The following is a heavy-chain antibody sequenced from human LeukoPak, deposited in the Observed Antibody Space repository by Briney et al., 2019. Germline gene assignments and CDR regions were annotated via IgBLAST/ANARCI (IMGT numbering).Heavy chain of an antibody. D-gene: IGHD3-3*01. J-gene: IGHJ4*02. CDR2: IKQDGSEK. Sequence: GGSLRLSCAASGFTFSSYWTSWVRPAPGKGLEWVANIKQDGSEKYYVDSVKGRFTISRDNAKNSLYLQMNSLRAEDTAVYYCARDYYDFWSGYWFDYWGQGTLVTVSS. CDR3: ARDYYDFWSGYWFDY. CDR1: GFTFSSYW. V-gene: IGHV3-7*01.